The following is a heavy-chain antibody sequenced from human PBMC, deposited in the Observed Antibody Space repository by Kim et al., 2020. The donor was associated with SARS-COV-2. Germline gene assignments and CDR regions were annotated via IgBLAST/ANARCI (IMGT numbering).Heavy chain of an antibody. CDR1: GFTFSRYW. Sequence: GGSLRLSCAASGFTFSRYWMYWVRQAPGKGLVWVSRINSDGSSTNYADSVKGRFTISRDNAKNTLYLQMNSLRAEDTAVYYCATESVLLWFEKLEGAFDLWGQGTMVTVSS. D-gene: IGHD3-10*01. CDR3: ATESVLLWFEKLEGAFDL. V-gene: IGHV3-74*01. J-gene: IGHJ3*01. CDR2: INSDGSST.